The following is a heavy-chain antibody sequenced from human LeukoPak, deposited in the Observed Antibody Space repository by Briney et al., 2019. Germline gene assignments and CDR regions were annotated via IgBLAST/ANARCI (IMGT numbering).Heavy chain of an antibody. V-gene: IGHV3-23*01. D-gene: IGHD1-1*01. CDR1: GFTFSSYG. CDR2: ISATGGST. J-gene: IGHJ4*02. CDR3: ARDYKADY. Sequence: GGSLRLSCAASGFTFSSYGITWVRQAPGKGLEWVSTISATGGSTYYADSVKGRFTISRDNSKNTLFLQINRLRGDDTAVYYCARDYKADYWGQGTLVTVSP.